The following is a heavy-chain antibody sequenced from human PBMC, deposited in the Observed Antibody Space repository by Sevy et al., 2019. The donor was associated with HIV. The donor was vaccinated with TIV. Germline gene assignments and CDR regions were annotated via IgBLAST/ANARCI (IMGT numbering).Heavy chain of an antibody. CDR3: ARSIIAAADSFQYYFDY. V-gene: IGHV3-11*01. CDR2: ISSSGSTI. J-gene: IGHJ4*02. CDR1: GFTFSDYY. Sequence: GGSLRLSCAASGFTFSDYYMSWIRQAPGKGLEWVSYISSSGSTIYYADSVKGRFTISRDNAKNSLYLQMNSLRAEDTAVYYCARSIIAAADSFQYYFDYWGQRTLVTVSS. D-gene: IGHD6-13*01.